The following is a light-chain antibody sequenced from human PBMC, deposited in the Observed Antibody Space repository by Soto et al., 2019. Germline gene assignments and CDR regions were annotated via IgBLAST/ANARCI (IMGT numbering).Light chain of an antibody. CDR3: CSYAGSSTFV. V-gene: IGLV2-23*02. Sequence: QSALTQPASVSGSPGQSITISCTGTSSDVGSDNLVSWYQQHPGKAPKLMIYEVSKRPSGVSNRFSGSKSGNTASLTVSGLEAEDEADYYCCSYAGSSTFVFGEGTKLTVL. CDR1: SSDVGSDNL. CDR2: EVS. J-gene: IGLJ2*01.